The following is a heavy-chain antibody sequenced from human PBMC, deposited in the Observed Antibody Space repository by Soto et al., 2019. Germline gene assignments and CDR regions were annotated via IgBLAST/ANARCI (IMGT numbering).Heavy chain of an antibody. V-gene: IGHV1-18*01. CDR3: ASDPPPPAY. J-gene: IGHJ4*02. CDR2: ISAYNGNT. CDR1: GYTFASYA. Sequence: QVQLVQSGAEVKKPGASVKVSCKASGYTFASYAISWMRQAPGQGLEWMGWISAYNGNTNYAQKLRGRATMTTDTSTSTAYMELRSLRSADTAVYSGASDPPPPAYGGQGTLVTVSS.